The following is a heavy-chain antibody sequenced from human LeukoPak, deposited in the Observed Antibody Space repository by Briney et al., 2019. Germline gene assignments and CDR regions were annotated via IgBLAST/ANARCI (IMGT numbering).Heavy chain of an antibody. CDR3: ASGYCTTDTCYASYAMDV. CDR1: GGTFNTYG. Sequence: SVKVSCKPSGGTFNTYGIIWVRQAPGQGLEWMGGDNPLFGTANYGQNFQGRVTITADEPTRTAYMELSSLRPEDTAVYYCASGYCTTDTCYASYAMDVWGQGTTVAVSS. J-gene: IGHJ6*02. CDR2: DNPLFGTA. V-gene: IGHV1-69*13. D-gene: IGHD2-2*03.